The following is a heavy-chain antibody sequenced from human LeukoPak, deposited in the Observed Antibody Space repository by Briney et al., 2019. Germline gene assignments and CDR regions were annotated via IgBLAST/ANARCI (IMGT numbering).Heavy chain of an antibody. CDR1: GFTFSSFG. J-gene: IGHJ2*01. CDR2: INGSGSST. V-gene: IGHV3-23*01. CDR3: AKHGIPGPYWYFDL. Sequence: PGGSLRLSCEASGFTFSSFGMTWVRQAPGKGLEWVSTINGSGSSTYFADSVKGRFTISRDNSKNTLYLQMNSLRAEDTAIYYCAKHGIPGPYWYFDLWGRGTLVPVSS. D-gene: IGHD1-20*01.